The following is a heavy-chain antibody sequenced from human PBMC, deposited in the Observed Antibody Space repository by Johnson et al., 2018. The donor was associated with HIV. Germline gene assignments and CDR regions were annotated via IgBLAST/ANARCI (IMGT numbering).Heavy chain of an antibody. CDR1: GFTFDESG. CDR3: ARGPVMVRGVTDAFDI. Sequence: VQLVESGGGVVRPGGSLRLSCAASGFTFDESGMSWVRQAPGKGLEWVSVIYSGGSTYSADSVKGRFTIPRDNSKNTLYLQMNSLRAEDTAVYYCARGPVMVRGVTDAFDIWGQGTMVTVSS. J-gene: IGHJ3*02. V-gene: IGHV3-66*01. CDR2: IYSGGST. D-gene: IGHD3-10*01.